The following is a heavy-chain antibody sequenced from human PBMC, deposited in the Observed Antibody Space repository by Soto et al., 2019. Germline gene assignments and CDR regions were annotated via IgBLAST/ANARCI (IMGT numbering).Heavy chain of an antibody. Sequence: SETLSLTCTVSGGSISSGDYYWSWIRQPPGKGLEWIGYIYYSGITHYNPSLKSRVTISVDTSENQFSLKLSSVTAADTAVYYCARDIAPWNYVRHGPRSQHQWGQGILVTVSS. V-gene: IGHV4-30-4*01. D-gene: IGHD3-10*02. CDR2: IYYSGIT. CDR1: GGSISSGDYY. J-gene: IGHJ4*02. CDR3: ARDIAPWNYVRHGPRSQHQ.